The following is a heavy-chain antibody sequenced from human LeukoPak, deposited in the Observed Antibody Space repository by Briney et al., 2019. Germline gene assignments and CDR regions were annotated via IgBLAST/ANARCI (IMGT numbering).Heavy chain of an antibody. CDR3: ASDVADADY. D-gene: IGHD2-21*01. Sequence: GGSLRLSCAASGFTFSSYGMSWVRQAPGKGLEWVSSISSSSSYIYYADSVKGRFTISRDNAKNSLYLQMNSLRAEDTAVYYCASDVADADYWGQGTLVTVSS. CDR1: GFTFSSYG. J-gene: IGHJ4*02. CDR2: ISSSSSYI. V-gene: IGHV3-21*01.